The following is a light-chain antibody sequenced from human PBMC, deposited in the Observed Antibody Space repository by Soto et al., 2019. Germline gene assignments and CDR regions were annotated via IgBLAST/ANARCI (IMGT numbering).Light chain of an antibody. CDR2: DAS. CDR1: QSIGSW. Sequence: DIQMTQSPSTLSASVRDRVTITCRASQSIGSWLAWYQQKPGKAPRLLIYDASSLESGVPSRFSGSGSGTEFTLTISSLQPDDFATYYCQQYNSYPYTFGQGTKLEIK. V-gene: IGKV1-5*01. J-gene: IGKJ2*01. CDR3: QQYNSYPYT.